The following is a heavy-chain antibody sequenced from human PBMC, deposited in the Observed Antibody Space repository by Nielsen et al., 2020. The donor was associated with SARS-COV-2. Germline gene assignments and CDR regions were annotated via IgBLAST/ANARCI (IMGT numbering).Heavy chain of an antibody. CDR1: GFTFSSYA. CDR3: VKGDYGDYYYYGMDV. J-gene: IGHJ6*02. Sequence: GESLKISCSASGFTFSSYAMHWVRQAPGEGLEYVSAISSNGGSTYYADSVKGRFTISRDNSKNTLYLQMSSLRAEDTAVYYCVKGDYGDYYYYGMDVWGQGTTVTVSS. D-gene: IGHD4-17*01. CDR2: ISSNGGST. V-gene: IGHV3-64D*06.